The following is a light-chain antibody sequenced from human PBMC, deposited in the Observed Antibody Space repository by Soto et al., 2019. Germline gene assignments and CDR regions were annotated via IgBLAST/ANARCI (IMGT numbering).Light chain of an antibody. CDR2: DVT. Sequence: QSALTQPPSASGSPGQSVTISCTGTSSDVGAYKYVSWYQQYPGKAPKLMIYDVTKRPSGVPDRFSGSKSVNTASLTVSGLQAEDEADYYCTSYVGNDIWVFGGGTKVTVL. CDR3: TSYVGNDIWV. V-gene: IGLV2-8*01. CDR1: SSDVGAYKY. J-gene: IGLJ3*02.